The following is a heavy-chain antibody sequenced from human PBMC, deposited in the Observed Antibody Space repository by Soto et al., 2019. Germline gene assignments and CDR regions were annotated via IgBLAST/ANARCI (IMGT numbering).Heavy chain of an antibody. J-gene: IGHJ4*02. CDR3: ARHVRCAFGVCYFDY. D-gene: IGHD2-8*01. V-gene: IGHV4-39*01. Sequence: SETRSFTSTVSGCSISSSRYYWGWIRQPPGKGLEWIGSIYYSGSTDYNPSLKSRVTISVDTSKNQFSLKLSSVTAADTAVYYCARHVRCAFGVCYFDYWGQGTLVTVSS. CDR2: IYYSGST. CDR1: GCSISSSRYY.